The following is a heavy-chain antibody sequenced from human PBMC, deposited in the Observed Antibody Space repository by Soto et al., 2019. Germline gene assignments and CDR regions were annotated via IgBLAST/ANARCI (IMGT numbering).Heavy chain of an antibody. J-gene: IGHJ4*02. CDR2: MSYDGSAK. CDR1: GFIFSNNG. V-gene: IGHV3-30*02. D-gene: IGHD6-6*01. CDR3: AIARVADSALDH. Sequence: PGGSLRLSCAGSGFIFSNNGMHWVRQAPGKGLEWVAFMSYDGSAKFYADSVKGRFTISRDNSKSTLFLHMSNLRAEDTAMYYCAIARVADSALDHWGQGTRVTVSS.